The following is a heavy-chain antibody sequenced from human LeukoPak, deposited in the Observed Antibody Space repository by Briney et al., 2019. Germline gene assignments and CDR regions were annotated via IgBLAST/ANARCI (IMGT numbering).Heavy chain of an antibody. Sequence: SETLSLTCTVSGGSISSYYWSWIRQPPGKGLQWIGYIYYSGNSNYNPSLKSRVTISIDTPKNQFSLKLTSVTAADTAVYYCARHRNDFWSEDYYYGMDVWGQGTTVTVSS. CDR3: ARHRNDFWSEDYYYGMDV. CDR2: IYYSGNS. CDR1: GGSISSYY. D-gene: IGHD3-3*01. J-gene: IGHJ6*02. V-gene: IGHV4-59*01.